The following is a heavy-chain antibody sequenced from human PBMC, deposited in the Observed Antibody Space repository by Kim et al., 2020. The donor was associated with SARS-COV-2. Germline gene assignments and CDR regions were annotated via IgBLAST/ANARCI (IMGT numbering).Heavy chain of an antibody. CDR2: ISSSSSYT. J-gene: IGHJ4*02. CDR1: GFTFSDYY. D-gene: IGHD3-16*02. V-gene: IGHV3-11*05. Sequence: GGSLRLSCAASGFTFSDYYMSWIRQAPGKGLEWVSYISSSSSYTNYADSVKGRFTISRDNAKNSLYLQMNSLRAEDTAVYYCAREPALYYYDFWGQGTLVTVSS. CDR3: AREPALYYYDF.